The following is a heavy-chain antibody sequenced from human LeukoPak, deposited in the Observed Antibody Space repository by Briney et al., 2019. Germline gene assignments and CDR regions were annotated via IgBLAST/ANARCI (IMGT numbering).Heavy chain of an antibody. D-gene: IGHD4-17*01. V-gene: IGHV4-59*08. CDR3: ARLYSFGDYIFDAIDF. CDR1: RGSISAYY. Sequence: SETLPLTCAVSRGSISAYYWSWIRQTPGKGLEWIGYVDFSGSTSYNPSRESRVTISALTSKNQFSLNLRSVTAADTAVYYCARLYSFGDYIFDAIDFWGRGTLVTVTS. CDR2: VDFSGST. J-gene: IGHJ3*01.